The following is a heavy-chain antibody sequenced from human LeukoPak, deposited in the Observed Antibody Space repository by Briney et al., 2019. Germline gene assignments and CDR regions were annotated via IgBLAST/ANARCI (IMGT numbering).Heavy chain of an antibody. Sequence: SETLSLTCTVSGGSISSYYWSWIRQPPGKGLEWIAYISDIGSINYNPSLKSRVTISVDRSKNQFSLKLSSVTAADTAVYYCARVGRQLGTVFDYWGQGTLVTVSS. CDR1: GGSISSYY. CDR2: ISDIGSI. D-gene: IGHD6-13*01. J-gene: IGHJ4*02. CDR3: ARVGRQLGTVFDY. V-gene: IGHV4-59*12.